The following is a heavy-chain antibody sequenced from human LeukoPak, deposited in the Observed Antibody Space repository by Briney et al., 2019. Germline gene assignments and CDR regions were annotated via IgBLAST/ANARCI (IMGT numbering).Heavy chain of an antibody. D-gene: IGHD3-22*01. CDR2: IYYTGST. J-gene: IGHJ3*02. CDR1: GGSISSSY. V-gene: IGHV4-59*01. CDR3: ARGYYDSSGYSNTFDI. Sequence: PSETLSLTCTVSGGSISSSYWSWIRQPPGKGLEWIGYIYYTGSTNYNPSLKSRVTMSVDTSKSQFSLKLTSVTAADTAVYYCARGYYDSSGYSNTFDIWSQGIMVTVSS.